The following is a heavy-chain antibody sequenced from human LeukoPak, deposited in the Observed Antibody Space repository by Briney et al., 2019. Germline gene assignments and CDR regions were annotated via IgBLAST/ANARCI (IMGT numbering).Heavy chain of an antibody. D-gene: IGHD5-18*01. CDR3: ATTIGGYNYGPSFDY. J-gene: IGHJ4*02. CDR2: ISGGGGST. Sequence: GGSLRLSCAASGFTFSSCAMNWVRQAPGKGLEWVSVISGGGGSTHYADSVKGRFTISRDNSKNTLYLQMNSLRAEDTAVYYCATTIGGYNYGPSFDYWGQGTLVTVSS. V-gene: IGHV3-23*01. CDR1: GFTFSSCA.